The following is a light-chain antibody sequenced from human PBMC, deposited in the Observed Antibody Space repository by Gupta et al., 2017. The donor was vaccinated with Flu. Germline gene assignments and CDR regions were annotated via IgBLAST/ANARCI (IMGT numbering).Light chain of an antibody. J-gene: IGLJ2*01. V-gene: IGLV2-14*01. CDR1: SSDVGGYKY. CDR3: SSYTSSRAVV. CDR2: EVS. Sequence: QSALTQPAYVSGSPGQSITISCTGTSSDVGGYKYVSWYQQHPDKAPKLMIYEVSFRPSGVSTRFSGSKSGNTASLTISGLQAEDEADYYCSSYTSSRAVVFGGGTKLTVL.